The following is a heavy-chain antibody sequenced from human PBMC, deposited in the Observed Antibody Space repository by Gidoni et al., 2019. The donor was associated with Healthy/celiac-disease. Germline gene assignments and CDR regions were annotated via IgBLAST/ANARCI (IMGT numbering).Heavy chain of an antibody. CDR1: GFTFSSYG. Sequence: QVQLVESGGGVVQPGRSLRLSCAASGFTFSSYGMHWVRQAPGKGLEWVAVIWYDGSNKYYADSVKGRFTISRDNSKNTLYLQMNSLRAEDTAVYYCARDDYYGSGSYYNFDYWGQGTLVTVSS. D-gene: IGHD3-10*01. V-gene: IGHV3-33*01. CDR2: IWYDGSNK. CDR3: ARDDYYGSGSYYNFDY. J-gene: IGHJ4*02.